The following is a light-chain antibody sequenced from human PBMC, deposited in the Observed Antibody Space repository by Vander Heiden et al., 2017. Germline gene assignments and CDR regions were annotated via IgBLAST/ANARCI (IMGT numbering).Light chain of an antibody. CDR2: SNN. CDR3: AAWDDSLNGHVV. V-gene: IGLV1-44*01. J-gene: IGLJ2*01. Sequence: QSVLTPPPSASGTPGQRVTISCSGSSSNIGSNTVNWYQQLPGTAPNLLIYSNNQRPSGVPDRFSGSKSGTSAALAISGLQAEDEADYYCAAWDDSLNGHVVFGGGTKLTVL. CDR1: SSNIGSNT.